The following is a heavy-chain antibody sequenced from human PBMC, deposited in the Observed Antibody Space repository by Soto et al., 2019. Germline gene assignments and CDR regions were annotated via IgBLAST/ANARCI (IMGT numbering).Heavy chain of an antibody. CDR1: GYTFTSYG. J-gene: IGHJ6*02. CDR2: ISAYNGNT. V-gene: IGHV1-18*01. Sequence: QVQLVQSGAEVKKPGASVKVSCKASGYTFTSYGISWVRQAPGQGLEWMGWISAYNGNTNYAQKLQGRVTMTTDTSTSTDYMELRSLRSDDTAVYYCAREGYCISTSCRHYEYSGMDVWGQGTTVTVSS. CDR3: AREGYCISTSCRHYEYSGMDV. D-gene: IGHD2-2*01.